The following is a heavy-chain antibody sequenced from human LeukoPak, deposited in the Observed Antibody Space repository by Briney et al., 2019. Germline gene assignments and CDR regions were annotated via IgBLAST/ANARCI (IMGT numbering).Heavy chain of an antibody. V-gene: IGHV3-23*01. CDR2: ISASGDVT. CDR3: ARGLRDGNYYGMDV. D-gene: IGHD2-15*01. J-gene: IGHJ6*02. Sequence: PGGSLRLSCAASGFSFSAYPMGWVRQAPGKGLQWLSGISASGDVTFHADRVKGRFAISRDNSKNTLYLQMNSLRAEDTAVYYCARGLRDGNYYGMDVWGQGTTVTVSS. CDR1: GFSFSAYP.